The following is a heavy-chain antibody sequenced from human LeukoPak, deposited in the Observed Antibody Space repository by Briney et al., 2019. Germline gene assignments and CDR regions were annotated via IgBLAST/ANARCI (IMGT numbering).Heavy chain of an antibody. J-gene: IGHJ6*03. CDR1: GFTSSSYW. V-gene: IGHV3-30*02. Sequence: GGSLRLSCAVSGFTSSSYWMSWVRQAPGKGLEWVAFIRYDGSNKYYADSVKGRFTISRDNSKNTLYLQMNSLRAEDTAVYYCAKDALHYGSGSYLSYYYYYYMDVWGKGTTVTISS. CDR2: IRYDGSNK. CDR3: AKDALHYGSGSYLSYYYYYYMDV. D-gene: IGHD3-10*01.